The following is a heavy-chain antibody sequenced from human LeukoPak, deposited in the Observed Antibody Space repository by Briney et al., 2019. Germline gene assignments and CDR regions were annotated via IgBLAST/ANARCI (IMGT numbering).Heavy chain of an antibody. CDR3: ARGYSGYDYFDY. CDR2: INAGNGNT. CDR1: GYTFTSYA. J-gene: IGHJ4*02. Sequence: GASVKVSCKASGYTFTSYAMHWKRQAPGQRLEWMGWINAGNGNTKYSQKFQGRVTITRDTSASTAYMELSSLRSEDTAVYYCARGYSGYDYFDYWGQGTLVTVSS. D-gene: IGHD5-12*01. V-gene: IGHV1-3*01.